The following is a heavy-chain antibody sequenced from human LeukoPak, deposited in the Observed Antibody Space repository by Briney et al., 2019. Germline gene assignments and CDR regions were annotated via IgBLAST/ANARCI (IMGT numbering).Heavy chain of an antibody. Sequence: PSETLSLTCAVSGGSISSGGYSWSWIRQPPGKGLEWIGYIYYSGSTSYNPSLKSRVTTSVDESKNQFSLKLSSVTAADTAVYYCARDLVENSRGHDFWGQGILVIVSS. V-gene: IGHV4-30-4*07. J-gene: IGHJ4*02. CDR2: IYYSGST. CDR1: GGSISSGGYS. CDR3: ARDLVENSRGHDF. D-gene: IGHD2-15*01.